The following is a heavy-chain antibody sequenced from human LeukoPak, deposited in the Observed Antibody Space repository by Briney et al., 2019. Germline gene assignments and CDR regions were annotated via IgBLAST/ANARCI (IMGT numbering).Heavy chain of an antibody. CDR3: ARGRYIVLMVYAKGGSFDY. CDR1: GGSFSGYY. V-gene: IGHV4-34*01. Sequence: PSGTLSLTCAVYGGSFSGYYWSWIRQPPGKGLEWIGEINHSGSTNYNPSLKSRVTISVDTSKNQFSLKLSSVTAADTAVYYCARGRYIVLMVYAKGGSFDYWGQGTLVTVSS. CDR2: INHSGST. J-gene: IGHJ4*02. D-gene: IGHD2-8*01.